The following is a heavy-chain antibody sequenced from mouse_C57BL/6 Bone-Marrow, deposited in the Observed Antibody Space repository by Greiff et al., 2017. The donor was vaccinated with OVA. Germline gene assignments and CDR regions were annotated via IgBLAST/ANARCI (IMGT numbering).Heavy chain of an antibody. J-gene: IGHJ4*01. CDR1: GYTFTSYW. CDR3: AYSSGYGGDYAMDY. Sequence: QVQLKQPGAELVKPGASVKVSCKASGYTFTSYWMHWVKQRPGQGLEWIGRIHPSDSDTNYNQKFKGKATLTVDKSSSTAYMQLSSLTSEDSAVYYCAYSSGYGGDYAMDYWGQGTSVTVSS. D-gene: IGHD3-2*02. V-gene: IGHV1-74*01. CDR2: IHPSDSDT.